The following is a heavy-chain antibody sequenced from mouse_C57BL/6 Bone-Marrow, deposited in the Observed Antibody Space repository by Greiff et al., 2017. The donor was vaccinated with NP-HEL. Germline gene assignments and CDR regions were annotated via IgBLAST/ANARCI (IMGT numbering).Heavy chain of an antibody. CDR2: IDPSDSYT. V-gene: IGHV1-69*01. Sequence: QVQLQQPGAELVMPGASVKLSCKASGYTFTSYWMHWVKQRTGQGLEWIGEIDPSDSYTNYNQKFKGKSTLTVDKSSSTAYMQLSSLTSEDSAVYYCARQAYYSNPYYFDYWGQGTTLTVSS. CDR1: GYTFTSYW. D-gene: IGHD2-5*01. CDR3: ARQAYYSNPYYFDY. J-gene: IGHJ2*01.